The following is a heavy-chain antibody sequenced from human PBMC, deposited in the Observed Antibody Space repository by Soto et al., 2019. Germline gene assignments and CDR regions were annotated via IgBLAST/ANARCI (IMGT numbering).Heavy chain of an antibody. CDR1: GESIRSSSYY. D-gene: IGHD1-1*01. V-gene: IGHV4-39*01. CDR2: IYYTGNT. CDR3: ASRRTTTHHY. Sequence: PSETLSLTCTVSGESIRSSSYYWGWIRQPPGKGLEWIGSIYYTGNTYYNPSLKSRVTVSVDTSKNQFSLKLNSVTAADTAVYYCASRRTTTHHYWGQGTLVTVSS. J-gene: IGHJ4*02.